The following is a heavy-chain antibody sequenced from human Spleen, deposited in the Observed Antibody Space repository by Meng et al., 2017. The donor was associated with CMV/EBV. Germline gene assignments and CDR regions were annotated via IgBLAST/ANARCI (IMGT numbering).Heavy chain of an antibody. CDR2: INPSVST. CDR3: ATHAGRRPLLN. Sequence: GSLRLSCAVYNGSLSSYYWSWIRQPPGKGLEWIGEINPSVSTNYNPSLKSRVTMSLDTSKNQFSLKLSSVTAADTALYFCATHAGRRPLLNWGQGTLVTVSS. V-gene: IGHV4-34*01. J-gene: IGHJ4*02. D-gene: IGHD6-25*01. CDR1: NGSLSSYY.